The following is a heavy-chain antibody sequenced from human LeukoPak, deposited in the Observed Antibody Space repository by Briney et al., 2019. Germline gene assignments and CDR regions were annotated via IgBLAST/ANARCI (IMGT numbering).Heavy chain of an antibody. CDR3: AKGGKWDVTPFDY. CDR1: GFTFSSYS. J-gene: IGHJ4*02. Sequence: GGSLRLSCAASGFTFSSYSMNWVRQAPGKGLERVSTISGGGGSTYYADSVKGRFTISRDNSKNTLYLQVNSLRAEDTAVYYCAKGGKWDVTPFDYWGQGTLVTVSS. V-gene: IGHV3-23*01. D-gene: IGHD1-26*01. CDR2: ISGGGGST.